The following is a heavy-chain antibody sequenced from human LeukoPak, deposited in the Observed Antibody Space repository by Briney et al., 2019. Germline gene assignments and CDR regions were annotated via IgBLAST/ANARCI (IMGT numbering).Heavy chain of an antibody. D-gene: IGHD6-19*01. Sequence: GGSLRLSCAASGFTFGNYDMNWVRQAPGKGLEWVSAISASGNYIYYADSVKGRCTISRDNSRNTLYLQMNSLRTEDTAIYYCAKESGYSSGWDNFDFWGQGTLVTVSS. CDR1: GFTFGNYD. V-gene: IGHV3-23*01. CDR2: ISASGNYI. J-gene: IGHJ4*02. CDR3: AKESGYSSGWDNFDF.